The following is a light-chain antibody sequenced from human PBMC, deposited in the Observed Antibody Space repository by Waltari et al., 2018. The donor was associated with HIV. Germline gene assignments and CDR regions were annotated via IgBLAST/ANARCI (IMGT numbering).Light chain of an antibody. CDR1: SSNIGTNS. CDR2: GNK. Sequence: QSVLTQPPSVSAAPGQKVTISCSGSSSNIGTNSVSWYQHLPRTAPKLFISGNKNRPSGIPDRFSGSKSGTSATLGITGLQTGDEGDYYCATWESSLSSWVFGGGTKLTVL. V-gene: IGLV1-51*01. J-gene: IGLJ3*02. CDR3: ATWESSLSSWV.